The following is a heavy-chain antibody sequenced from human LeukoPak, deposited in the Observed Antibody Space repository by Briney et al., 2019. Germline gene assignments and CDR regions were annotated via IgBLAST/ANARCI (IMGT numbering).Heavy chain of an antibody. CDR2: INHGGST. Sequence: SETLSLTCAVYGGSFSGYYWSWIRQPPGKGLEWIGEINHGGSTNYNPSLKSRVTISVDTSKNQFSLKLSSVTAADTAVYYCARGQFYGSGSYPTYYYYYYGMDVWGQGTTVTVSS. CDR3: ARGQFYGSGSYPTYYYYYYGMDV. V-gene: IGHV4-34*01. J-gene: IGHJ6*02. CDR1: GGSFSGYY. D-gene: IGHD3-10*01.